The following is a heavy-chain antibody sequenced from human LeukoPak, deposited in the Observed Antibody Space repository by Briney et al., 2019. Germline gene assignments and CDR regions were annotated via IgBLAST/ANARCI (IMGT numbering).Heavy chain of an antibody. V-gene: IGHV1-18*01. J-gene: IGHJ5*02. CDR1: GYTFTSYG. CDR3: ARTPFGRIAVDGTPGDWFDP. CDR2: ISAYNGNT. D-gene: IGHD6-19*01. Sequence: ASVKVSCKASGYTFTSYGISWVRQAPGQGLEWMGWISAYNGNTNYAQKLQGRVTMTTDTSTSTAYMELRSLRSDDTAVYYCARTPFGRIAVDGTPGDWFDPWGQETLVTVSS.